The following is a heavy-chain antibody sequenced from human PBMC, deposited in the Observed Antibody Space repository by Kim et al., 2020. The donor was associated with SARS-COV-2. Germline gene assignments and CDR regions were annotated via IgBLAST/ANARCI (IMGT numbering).Heavy chain of an antibody. J-gene: IGHJ4*02. CDR1: GFTFSSYS. V-gene: IGHV3-21*04. CDR3: SSLVGATGVDY. Sequence: GGSLRLSCAASGFTFSSYSMNWVRQAPGKGLEWVSSISSSSSYIYYADSVKGRYTISRDNAKNSLYRQMNSLRAEDTAVYYCSSLVGATGVDYWGQGTLVTVSA. CDR2: ISSSSSYI. D-gene: IGHD1-26*01.